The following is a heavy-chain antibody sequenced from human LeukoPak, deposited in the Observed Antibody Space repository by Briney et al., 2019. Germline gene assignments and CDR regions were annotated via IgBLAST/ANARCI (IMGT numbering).Heavy chain of an antibody. D-gene: IGHD2-2*01. Sequence: GGSLRLSCAASGFTFSSYAMHWVRQAPGKGLEWVAVISYDGSNKYYADSVKGRFTISRDNSKNTLYPQMNSLRAEDTAVYYCARDRGYCSSTSCYSSYYYYGMDVWGQGTTVTVSS. CDR2: ISYDGSNK. V-gene: IGHV3-30-3*01. CDR1: GFTFSSYA. J-gene: IGHJ6*02. CDR3: ARDRGYCSSTSCYSSYYYYGMDV.